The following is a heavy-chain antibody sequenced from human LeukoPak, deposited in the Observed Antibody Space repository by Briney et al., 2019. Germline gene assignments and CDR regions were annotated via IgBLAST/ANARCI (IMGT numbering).Heavy chain of an antibody. CDR3: VRASGSFDY. D-gene: IGHD3-10*01. V-gene: IGHV3-33*01. J-gene: IGHJ4*02. CDR2: IWSDGSHK. CDR1: GFTFSDYG. Sequence: PGGSLRLSCAASGFTFSDYGIHWVRQAPGKGLEWVAVIWSDGSHKYYADSVQGRFTISRENSKNTLYLQMTSLRVEDTAVYYCVRASGSFDYWGQGTPVSVSS.